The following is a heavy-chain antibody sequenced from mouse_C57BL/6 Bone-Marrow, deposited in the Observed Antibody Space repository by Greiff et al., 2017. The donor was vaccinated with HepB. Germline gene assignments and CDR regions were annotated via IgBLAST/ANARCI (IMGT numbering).Heavy chain of an antibody. CDR3: ARPYYYGSRRDWYFDV. Sequence: EVKLQESGPELVKPGASVKISCKASGYSFTDYNMNWVKQSNGKSLEWIGVINPNYGTTSYNQKFKGKATLTVDQSSSTAYMQLNSLTSEDSAVYYCARPYYYGSRRDWYFDVWGTGTTVTVSS. V-gene: IGHV1-39*01. D-gene: IGHD1-1*01. J-gene: IGHJ1*03. CDR1: GYSFTDYN. CDR2: INPNYGTT.